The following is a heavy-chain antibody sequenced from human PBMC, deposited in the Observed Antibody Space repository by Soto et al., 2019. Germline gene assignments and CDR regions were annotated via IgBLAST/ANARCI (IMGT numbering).Heavy chain of an antibody. CDR3: ARDGGTTTETIFDP. CDR1: GGSISGSYYY. V-gene: IGHV4-39*07. D-gene: IGHD4-17*01. CDR2: IHETGST. Sequence: SETLSLTCAVSGGSISGSYYYWGWLRQSPGKGPEWIGEIHETGSTNYNPSLKSRVTISLDTAKNRFSLNMNSVTAADTATYYCARDGGTTTETIFDPWGQGTLVTVSS. J-gene: IGHJ5*02.